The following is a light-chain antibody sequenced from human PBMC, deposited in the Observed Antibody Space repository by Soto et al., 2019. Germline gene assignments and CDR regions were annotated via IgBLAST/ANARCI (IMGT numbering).Light chain of an antibody. CDR2: GAS. Sequence: EIVLTQSPGTLSLSPGERATLSCRASQSVSSSYLAWYQQKPGQAPRLLIYGASSRATGIPDRFSGSGSGTDFTLTISRLEPEDFAVYYCQQYHNWPPLTFGGGTKVAIK. CDR3: QQYHNWPPLT. V-gene: IGKV3-20*01. CDR1: QSVSSSY. J-gene: IGKJ4*01.